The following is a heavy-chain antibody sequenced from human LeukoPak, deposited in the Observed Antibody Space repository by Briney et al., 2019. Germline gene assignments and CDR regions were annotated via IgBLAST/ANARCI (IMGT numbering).Heavy chain of an antibody. CDR3: ARGGTQTPYWYFDF. J-gene: IGHJ2*01. V-gene: IGHV4-59*13. CDR2: ISDSGRT. CDR1: GDSISNYY. Sequence: SETLSLTCTVSGDSISNYYWNWVRQPPGKGLEWIGYISDSGRTNYSPSLKSRVTISVDTSKNQFSLRLSSVTAADTAVYYCARGGTQTPYWYFDFWGRGMLVNVSS. D-gene: IGHD1-26*01.